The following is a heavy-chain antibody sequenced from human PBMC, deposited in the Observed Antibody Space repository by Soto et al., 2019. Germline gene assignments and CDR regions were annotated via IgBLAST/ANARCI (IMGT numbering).Heavy chain of an antibody. J-gene: IGHJ4*02. Sequence: QLQLQESGPGLVKPSETLSLTCTVSGGSISSSYYWGWIRQPPGKGLECIGSIYYSGSTYYNQSPKIRVPISVDMSKNQYSRQLSSATAADTAVYYCARGPTNWGQGTLVTVSS. CDR3: ARGPTN. V-gene: IGHV4-39*01. CDR1: GGSISSSYY. D-gene: IGHD5-12*01. CDR2: IYYSGST.